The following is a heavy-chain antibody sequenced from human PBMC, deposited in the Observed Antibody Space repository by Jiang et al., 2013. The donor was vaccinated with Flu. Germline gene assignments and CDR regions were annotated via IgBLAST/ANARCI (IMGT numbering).Heavy chain of an antibody. CDR1: GYTLTELS. CDR2: FDPEDGET. CDR3: ATATTIFGVVIPDHDAFDI. Sequence: GAEVKKPGASVKVSCKVSGYTLTELSMHWVRQAPGKGLEWMGGFDPEDGETIYAQKFQGRVTMTEDTSTDTAYMELSSLRSEDTAVYYCATATTIFGVVIPDHDAFDIWGQGTMVTVSS. V-gene: IGHV1-24*01. D-gene: IGHD3-3*01. J-gene: IGHJ3*02.